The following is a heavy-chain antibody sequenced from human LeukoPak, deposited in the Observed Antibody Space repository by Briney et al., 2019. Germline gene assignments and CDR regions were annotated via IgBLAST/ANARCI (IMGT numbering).Heavy chain of an antibody. D-gene: IGHD2-21*02. Sequence: GGSLRLSCAASGFTFSDYYMNWIRQAPGKGLEWVSYISSSSSYTNYADSVRGRFTISRDNAKNSLYLQMNSLRAEDTAVYYCANCGGDCYSYWYFDLWGRGTLVTVSS. CDR1: GFTFSDYY. CDR2: ISSSSSYT. V-gene: IGHV3-11*03. J-gene: IGHJ2*01. CDR3: ANCGGDCYSYWYFDL.